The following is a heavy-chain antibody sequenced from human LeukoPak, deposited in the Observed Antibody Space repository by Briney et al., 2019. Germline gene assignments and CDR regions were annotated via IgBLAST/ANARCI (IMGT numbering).Heavy chain of an antibody. Sequence: PGRSLRLSCAASGFTFGDYAMHWVRQAPGKGLEWVSGISWNSGSIGYADSVKGRFTISRDNAKNSLYLQMNSLRAEDTALYYCEKGNRGGGDWDWFDPWGKVPLVTVS. CDR2: ISWNSGSI. V-gene: IGHV3-9*01. CDR1: GFTFGDYA. CDR3: EKGNRGGGDWDWFDP. D-gene: IGHD2-21*01. J-gene: IGHJ5*02.